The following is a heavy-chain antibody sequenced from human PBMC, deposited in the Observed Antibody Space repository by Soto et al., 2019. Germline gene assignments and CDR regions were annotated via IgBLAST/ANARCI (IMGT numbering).Heavy chain of an antibody. V-gene: IGHV4-30-4*01. J-gene: IGHJ5*02. CDR1: GGSISSGDYY. D-gene: IGHD3-16*02. CDR2: IYYSGST. CDR3: AGLQSMRLSGLDP. Sequence: PSETLSLTCTVSGGSISSGDYYWSWIRQPPGKGLEWIGYIYYSGSTYYNPTLKSRVTISVDTSKNQFSLKLSSVTAADPAVYYCAGLQSMRLSGLDPWGQGTLVTVSS.